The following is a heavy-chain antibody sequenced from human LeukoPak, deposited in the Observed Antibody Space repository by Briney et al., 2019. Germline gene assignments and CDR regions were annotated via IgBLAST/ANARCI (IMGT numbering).Heavy chain of an antibody. CDR3: AKVAGDRTDY. V-gene: IGHV1-18*01. CDR2: ISANTGKT. Sequence: GASVKVSCKASGYTFATYGFCWVRQAPGHGLEWMGWISANTGKTDYAQKSQGRVTMTTDTSTNTAYMELRSLRPNDTAVYYCAKVAGDRTDYWGQGTLLTVSA. CDR1: GYTFATYG. J-gene: IGHJ4*02. D-gene: IGHD1-1*01.